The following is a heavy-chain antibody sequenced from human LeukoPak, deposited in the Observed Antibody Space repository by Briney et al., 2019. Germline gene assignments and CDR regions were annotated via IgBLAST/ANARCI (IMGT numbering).Heavy chain of an antibody. CDR2: IKQDGSEK. CDR3: ARVQDATAVRVWVPYYFDY. V-gene: IGHV3-7*01. J-gene: IGHJ4*02. Sequence: GGSLRLSCAASGFSFSSYWMSWVRQAPGKGLEWVANIKQDGSEKYYVDSVKGRFTISRDNAKNSLYLQMNSLRAEDTAVYYCARVQDATAVRVWVPYYFDYWGQGTLVTVSS. CDR1: GFSFSSYW. D-gene: IGHD3-16*01.